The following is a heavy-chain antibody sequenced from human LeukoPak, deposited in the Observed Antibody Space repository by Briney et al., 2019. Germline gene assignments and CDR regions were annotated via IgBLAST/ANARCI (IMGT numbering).Heavy chain of an antibody. D-gene: IGHD2-15*01. CDR2: IYSGGST. CDR1: GFTVSSNN. V-gene: IGHV3-53*01. Sequence: TGGSLRLSCAASGFTVSSNNMSWARQAPGKGLEWVSVIYSGGSTYYADSVKGRFTISRDNSKNTLYLQMNSLRAEDTAVYYCARDRSECSGGSCYSGGFDYWGQGTLVTVSS. CDR3: ARDRSECSGGSCYSGGFDY. J-gene: IGHJ4*02.